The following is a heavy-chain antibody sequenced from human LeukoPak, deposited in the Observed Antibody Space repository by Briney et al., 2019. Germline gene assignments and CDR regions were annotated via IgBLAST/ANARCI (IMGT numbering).Heavy chain of an antibody. Sequence: KPSETLSLTCAVSVGSISSGNWWRWVRQSPGKGLEWIGEIYNNGTPNYSPSLKSLVTISADTFKNHFSLKLTSVTAADTAVYYCATAPILRGEGGEHYKYGMDVWGQGTTVIVSS. CDR1: VGSISSGNW. V-gene: IGHV4-4*02. J-gene: IGHJ6*02. D-gene: IGHD2-2*02. CDR3: ATAPILRGEGGEHYKYGMDV. CDR2: IYNNGTP.